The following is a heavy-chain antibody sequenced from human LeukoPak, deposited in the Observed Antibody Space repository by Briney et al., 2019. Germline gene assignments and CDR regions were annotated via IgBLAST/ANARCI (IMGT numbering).Heavy chain of an antibody. V-gene: IGHV3-66*01. CDR2: LYSDGST. D-gene: IGHD3-10*01. J-gene: IGHJ4*02. Sequence: GGSLRLSCAASGFTVSSNYMSWVRHTPGKGLEWVSVLYSDGSTNYADSVKGRFIISRDNSKNTLYLQMNSLRVEDTAVYYCAREIGRGRISPYFDYWGQGTLVTVSS. CDR1: GFTVSSNY. CDR3: AREIGRGRISPYFDY.